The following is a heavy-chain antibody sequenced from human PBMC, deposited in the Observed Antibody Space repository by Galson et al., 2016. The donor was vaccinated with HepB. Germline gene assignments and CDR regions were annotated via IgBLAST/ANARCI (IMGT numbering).Heavy chain of an antibody. CDR3: ARDSGSVSFDY. Sequence: SLRLSCAASGFSVSSNYLRWVRQAPGKGLEWVSVIFSAGTTYYAASVKGRFTISRDNSKNTPYLQMNSLRAEDTAVYYCARDSGSVSFDYWGQGTLVTVSS. V-gene: IGHV3-53*01. D-gene: IGHD1-26*01. J-gene: IGHJ4*02. CDR1: GFSVSSNY. CDR2: IFSAGTT.